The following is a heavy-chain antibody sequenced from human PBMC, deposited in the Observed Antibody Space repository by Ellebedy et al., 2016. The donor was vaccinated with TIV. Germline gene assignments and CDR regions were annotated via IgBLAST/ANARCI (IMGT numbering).Heavy chain of an antibody. CDR1: GYSFTNYW. Sequence: GESLKISCKGSGYSFTNYWLSWVRQMPGTGQEWLGRIDPSASYTDYNPSFRGHVTVSVDRAITTAYLYWDSLKSSDTAIYYWSRMVNSVTPFYFALWGQGTLVTVSS. CDR3: SRMVNSVTPFYFAL. J-gene: IGHJ4*01. V-gene: IGHV5-10-1*01. CDR2: IDPSASYT. D-gene: IGHD2-15*01.